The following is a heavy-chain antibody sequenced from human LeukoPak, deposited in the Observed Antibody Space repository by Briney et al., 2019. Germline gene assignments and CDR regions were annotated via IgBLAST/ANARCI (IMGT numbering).Heavy chain of an antibody. V-gene: IGHV1-8*01. Sequence: GASVKFSCKASGYTFTSYDINWVRQATGQGLEWMGWMNPNSGNTGYAQKFQGRVTMTRNTSISTAYMELSSLRSEDTAVYYCARGRHYYDSSGYPGFCDYWGQGTLVTVSS. J-gene: IGHJ4*02. CDR1: GYTFTSYD. CDR2: MNPNSGNT. CDR3: ARGRHYYDSSGYPGFCDY. D-gene: IGHD3-22*01.